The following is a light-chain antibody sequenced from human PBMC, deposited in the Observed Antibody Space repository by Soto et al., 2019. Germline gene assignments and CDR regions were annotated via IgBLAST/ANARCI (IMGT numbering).Light chain of an antibody. CDR2: AAS. CDR1: QSINIY. CDR3: HPSHTTPYT. J-gene: IGKJ5*01. Sequence: DIQMTQSPSSLSASVGDRVAITCRASQSINIYLNWYQQRPGRAPKLLIYAASNLQSGVPSRFSGDGVGTHYTLTISGLQPDDFATYHSHPSHTTPYTFGQGTRLEIK. V-gene: IGKV1-39*01.